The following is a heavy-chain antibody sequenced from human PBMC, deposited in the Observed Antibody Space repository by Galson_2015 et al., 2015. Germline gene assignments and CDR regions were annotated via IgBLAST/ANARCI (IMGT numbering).Heavy chain of an antibody. D-gene: IGHD1-26*01. CDR1: GFSFSSYW. Sequence: SLRLSCAASGFSFSSYWMHWVRQAPGKGLVWVSHINPDGSSTSYADSVKGRFTISRDNAKSTLYLQMNILRAEDTAVYYCARDPTPWEQPPDYWGQGSLVTVSS. CDR2: INPDGSST. J-gene: IGHJ4*02. V-gene: IGHV3-74*01. CDR3: ARDPTPWEQPPDY.